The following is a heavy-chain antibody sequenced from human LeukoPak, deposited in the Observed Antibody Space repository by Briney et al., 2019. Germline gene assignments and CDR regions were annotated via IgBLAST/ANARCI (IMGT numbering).Heavy chain of an antibody. CDR2: IIPIFGTA. D-gene: IGHD2-2*01. J-gene: IGHJ5*02. CDR3: ARGGAVVVPAAITGNWFDP. V-gene: IGHV1-69*05. CDR1: GGTFSSYA. Sequence: GASVKVSCKASGGTFSSYAISWVRQAPGQGLEWMGGIIPIFGTANYAQKFQGRVTITTDESTSTAYMELSSLRSEDTAVYYCARGGAVVVPAAITGNWFDPWGQGTLVTVSS.